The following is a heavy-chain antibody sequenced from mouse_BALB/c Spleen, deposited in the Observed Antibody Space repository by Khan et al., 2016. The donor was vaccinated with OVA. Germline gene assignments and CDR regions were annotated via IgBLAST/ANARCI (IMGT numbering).Heavy chain of an antibody. D-gene: IGHD1-1*01. CDR2: ISYSDVT. CDR3: ARGNYYGYYFDY. CDR1: GYSITSGYA. J-gene: IGHJ2*01. V-gene: IGHV3-2*02. Sequence: EVQLQESGPGLVKPSQSLSLTCTVTGYSITSGYAWNWIRQFPGNKLEWMGYISYSDVTNYNPSLKSRISITRDTSKNQFFLQLNSVTTEDTATYYCARGNYYGYYFDYWGQGTTLPVSS.